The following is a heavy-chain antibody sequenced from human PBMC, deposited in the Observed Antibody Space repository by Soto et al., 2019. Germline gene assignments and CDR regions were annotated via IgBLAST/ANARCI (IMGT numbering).Heavy chain of an antibody. CDR1: GGSLRGYY. Sequence: QVRLHQWGAGLLKPSETLSLTCGVYGGSLRGYYWSWIRQSPGKGLEWIGEIKESGTTNYNSSLQSRVTLSVDTPKNQFSLNLTSVTAADTAVYYCARGGFSSAWYRFWGQGSLVTVSS. J-gene: IGHJ4*02. D-gene: IGHD6-19*01. CDR2: IKESGTT. V-gene: IGHV4-34*01. CDR3: ARGGFSSAWYRF.